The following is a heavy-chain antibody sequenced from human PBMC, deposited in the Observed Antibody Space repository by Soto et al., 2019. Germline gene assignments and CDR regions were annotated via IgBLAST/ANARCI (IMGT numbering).Heavy chain of an antibody. CDR2: VHPGDSDT. CDR3: AGRLYDDYKSGHYVGWFDP. Sequence: PGESLKISCKGFGYNFADYWIAWVRLMPGKGLEWMGIVHPGDSDTRYNPSFQGQVTISADKSINTAYLQWSSLKASDSAMYYCAGRLYDDYKSGHYVGWFDPWGHGTLVTGSS. V-gene: IGHV5-51*01. CDR1: GYNFADYW. D-gene: IGHD3-3*01. J-gene: IGHJ5*02.